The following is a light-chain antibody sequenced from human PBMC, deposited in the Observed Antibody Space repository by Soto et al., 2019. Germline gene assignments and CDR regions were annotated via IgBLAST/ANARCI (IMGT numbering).Light chain of an antibody. CDR3: SSCASSNTWV. Sequence: QSALTQPPSASGSPGQSVTISCTGTSSDVCAYNYVSWYQQHAGKAPKLVIYEVTKRPSGVPDRCSGSKSANTASLTVSGLQAEDEADYYCSSCASSNTWVFGGGTKLTVL. V-gene: IGLV2-8*01. CDR2: EVT. CDR1: SSDVCAYNY. J-gene: IGLJ3*02.